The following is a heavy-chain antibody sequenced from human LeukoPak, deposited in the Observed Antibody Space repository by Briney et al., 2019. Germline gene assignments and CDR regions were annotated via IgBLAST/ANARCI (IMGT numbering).Heavy chain of an antibody. Sequence: GGSLRLSCAASGFTFSSYAMSWVRQAPGKGLEWVSAISGSGGSTYYADSVKGRFTISRDNSKNTLYLQMNSLRAEDTAVYYCAKDAVYDSSGYFYFDYWGQGTLVTVSS. CDR1: GFTFSSYA. V-gene: IGHV3-23*01. CDR3: AKDAVYDSSGYFYFDY. J-gene: IGHJ4*02. D-gene: IGHD3-22*01. CDR2: ISGSGGST.